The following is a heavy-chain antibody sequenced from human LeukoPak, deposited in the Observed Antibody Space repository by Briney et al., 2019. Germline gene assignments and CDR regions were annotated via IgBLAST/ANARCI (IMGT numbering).Heavy chain of an antibody. D-gene: IGHD5-24*01. J-gene: IGHJ4*02. V-gene: IGHV4-59*01. CDR3: ARGGGLGRRDRNNDY. CDR1: GGSISSYY. Sequence: PSETLSLTCTVSGGSISSYYWSWIRQPPGKGLEWIGFIYYSGTTNYNPSLKSRVTISVDTSKNQFSLKLSSVTAADTAVYYCARGGGLGRRDRNNDYWGQGTLVTVSS. CDR2: IYYSGTT.